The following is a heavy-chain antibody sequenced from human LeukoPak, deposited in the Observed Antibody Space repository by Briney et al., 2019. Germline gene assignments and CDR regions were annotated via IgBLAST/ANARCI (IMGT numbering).Heavy chain of an antibody. D-gene: IGHD1-1*01. J-gene: IGHJ6*03. CDR1: GFTFSSDG. CDR3: AREYSYYYMDV. Sequence: GGSLRLSCAASGFTFSSDGMSWVRQAPGKGLEGVANIKQDGSEKYYVDSVKARFTISRGNAKNSLYLQMNSLRAEDTAVYYCAREYSYYYMDVWGKGTTVTISS. CDR2: IKQDGSEK. V-gene: IGHV3-7*01.